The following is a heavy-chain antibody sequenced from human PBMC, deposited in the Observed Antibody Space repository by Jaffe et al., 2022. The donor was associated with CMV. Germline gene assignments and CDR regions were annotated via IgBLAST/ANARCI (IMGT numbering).Heavy chain of an antibody. CDR2: INHSGST. J-gene: IGHJ6*04. V-gene: IGHV4-34*01. Sequence: QVQLQQWGAGLLKPSETLSLTCAVYGGSFSGYYWSWIRQPPGKGLEWIGEINHSGSTNYNPSLKSRVTISVDTSKNQFSLKLSSVTAADTAVYYCAREHYYGSGSLDVWGKGTTVTVSS. D-gene: IGHD3-10*01. CDR1: GGSFSGYY. CDR3: AREHYYGSGSLDV.